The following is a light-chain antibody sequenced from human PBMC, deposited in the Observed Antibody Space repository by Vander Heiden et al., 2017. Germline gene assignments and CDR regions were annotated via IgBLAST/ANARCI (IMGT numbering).Light chain of an antibody. CDR2: DND. V-gene: IGLV1-51*01. CDR1: TSNIGTNY. J-gene: IGLJ2*01. Sequence: PISCTGSTSNIGTNYASRYHQHPGTTPPHLLFDNDNRPSAIPPHFSASTYATSATLRITGLQPGDDDAYYCAQSDDSLLAYLVFGGGTQLTVL. CDR3: AQSDDSLLAYLV.